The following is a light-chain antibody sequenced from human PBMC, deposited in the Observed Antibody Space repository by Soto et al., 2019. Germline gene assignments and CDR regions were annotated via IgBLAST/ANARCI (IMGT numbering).Light chain of an antibody. CDR3: QQYITYPSA. CDR1: QSTSTW. J-gene: IGKJ1*01. CDR2: EAS. Sequence: DIQMTQSPSTLSASVGDRVTITCRASQSTSTWLAWYQQRPGKTPKLLISEASKLESGVPSRFSGSGSGTEFTLTISSLQPDDFATYYCQQYITYPSAFGQRTKVEIK. V-gene: IGKV1-5*03.